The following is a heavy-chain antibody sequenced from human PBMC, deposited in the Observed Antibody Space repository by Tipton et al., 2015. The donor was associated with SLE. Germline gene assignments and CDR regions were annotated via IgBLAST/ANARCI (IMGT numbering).Heavy chain of an antibody. Sequence: TLSLTCTVSGGSISSHYWSWIRQPPGKGLEWIGSIYYSGSTYYNPSLKSRVTISVDTSKNQFSLKLSSVTAADTAVYYCARLNRYDAFDIWGQGTMVTVSS. CDR3: ARLNRYDAFDI. CDR2: IYYSGST. V-gene: IGHV4-59*11. CDR1: GGSISSHY. D-gene: IGHD1-14*01. J-gene: IGHJ3*02.